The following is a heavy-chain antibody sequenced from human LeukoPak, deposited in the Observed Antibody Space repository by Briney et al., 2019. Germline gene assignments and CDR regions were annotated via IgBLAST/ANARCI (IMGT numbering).Heavy chain of an antibody. J-gene: IGHJ4*02. CDR3: TRDREQEPTYDY. CDR2: INGDGSVK. CDR1: GFTFSSYW. V-gene: IGHV3-74*01. D-gene: IGHD6-13*01. Sequence: GGSLRLSCEASGFTFSSYWMHWVRQAPGEGLVWVSRINGDGSVKSSADSVKGRFTISRDNAKNTLYLQMSSLRADGTAVYYCTRDREQEPTYDYWGQGTLVTVSS.